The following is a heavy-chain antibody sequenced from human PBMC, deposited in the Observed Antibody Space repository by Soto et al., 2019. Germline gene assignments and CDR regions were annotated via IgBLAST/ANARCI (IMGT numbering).Heavy chain of an antibody. CDR3: ATSGDSSSGHYYYGMDV. CDR2: IYNRGSI. J-gene: IGHJ6*02. Sequence: ETLSLTCTVSGGSVSSGSYYWSWIRQPPGKGLEWIGYIYNRGSIKYNPSLKSRVTISVDTSKNQFSLKLTSVTAADTALYYCATSGDSSSGHYYYGMDVWGQGITVTVSS. D-gene: IGHD6-13*01. CDR1: GGSVSSGSYY. V-gene: IGHV4-61*01.